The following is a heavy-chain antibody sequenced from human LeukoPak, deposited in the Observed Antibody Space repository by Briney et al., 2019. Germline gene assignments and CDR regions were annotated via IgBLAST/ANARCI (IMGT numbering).Heavy chain of an antibody. CDR1: GFTFSTYE. J-gene: IGHJ3*02. Sequence: GGSLRLSCAASGFTFSTYEMNWVRQAPGKGLEWVSSISSSSSYIYYADSVKGRFTISRDNAKNSLYLQMNSLRAEDTAVYYCARILVAAAGDAFDIWGQGTMVTVSS. V-gene: IGHV3-21*01. CDR3: ARILVAAAGDAFDI. CDR2: ISSSSSYI. D-gene: IGHD6-13*01.